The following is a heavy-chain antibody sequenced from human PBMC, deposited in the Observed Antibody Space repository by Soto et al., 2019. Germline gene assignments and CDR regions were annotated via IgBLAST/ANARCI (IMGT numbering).Heavy chain of an antibody. J-gene: IGHJ6*02. CDR3: AKDKIRVVTFGGFIVTYGMDV. D-gene: IGHD3-16*02. CDR2: ISYDGSNK. Sequence: QVQLVESGGGVVQPGRSLRLSCAASGFTFSSYGMHWVRQAPGKGLEWVAVISYDGSNKYYADSVKGRFTISRDNSKNTLYLQMNSLRAEDTAVYYCAKDKIRVVTFGGFIVTYGMDVWGQGTTVTVSS. CDR1: GFTFSSYG. V-gene: IGHV3-30*18.